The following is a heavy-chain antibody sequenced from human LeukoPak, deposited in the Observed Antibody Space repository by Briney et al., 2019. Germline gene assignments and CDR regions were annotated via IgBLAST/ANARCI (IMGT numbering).Heavy chain of an antibody. CDR3: ARRYCSDTLCYFFDY. CDR2: INSNSGGT. J-gene: IGHJ4*02. D-gene: IGHD2-8*01. Sequence: ASVKVSFKASGYMFIDYYMHWVRQAPGQGLEWMGWINSNSGGTDYVQKFQGRVTMTRDTSISTAYMELNRLTSDDTAVYYCARRYCSDTLCYFFDYWGQGTQVTVSS. CDR1: GYMFIDYY. V-gene: IGHV1-2*02.